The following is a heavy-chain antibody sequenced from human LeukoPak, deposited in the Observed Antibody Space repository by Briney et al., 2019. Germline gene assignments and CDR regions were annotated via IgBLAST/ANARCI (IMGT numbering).Heavy chain of an antibody. CDR3: AYSSSWYGFDY. Sequence: PGGYLRLSCAASGFTFSSYDMHWVRQAPGKGLEWVAFIRYDGSNKYYADSVKGRFTISRDNSKNTLYLQMNSLRAEDTAVYYGAYSSSWYGFDYWGQGTLVTVSS. CDR1: GFTFSSYD. CDR2: IRYDGSNK. V-gene: IGHV3-30*02. J-gene: IGHJ4*02. D-gene: IGHD6-13*01.